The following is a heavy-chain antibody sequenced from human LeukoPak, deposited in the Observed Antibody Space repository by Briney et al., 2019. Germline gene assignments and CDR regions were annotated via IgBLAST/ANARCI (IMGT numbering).Heavy chain of an antibody. V-gene: IGHV4-39*01. CDR3: ARQADIVVVPAFYYHYYGMDV. Sequence: SETLSLTCTVSGGSISSSSYYWGWIRQPPGKGLEWIGSIYYSGNTYYNPSLKSRVTISVDTSKNQFSLKLSSVTAADTAVYYCARQADIVVVPAFYYHYYGMDVWGQGTTVTVSS. D-gene: IGHD2-2*01. CDR1: GGSISSSSYY. CDR2: IYYSGNT. J-gene: IGHJ6*02.